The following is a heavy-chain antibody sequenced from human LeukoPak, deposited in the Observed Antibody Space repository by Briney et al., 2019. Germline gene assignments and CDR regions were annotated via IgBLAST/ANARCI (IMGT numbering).Heavy chain of an antibody. CDR3: ARQAAAGIDSFDY. D-gene: IGHD6-13*01. CDR2: INHSGST. CDR1: GESFSGYY. Sequence: SETLSLTCAVYGESFSGYYWSWIRQPPGKGLEWIGEINHSGSTNYNPSLKSRVTISVDTSKNQFSLKLSSVTAADTAVYYCARQAAAGIDSFDYWGQGTLVTVSS. J-gene: IGHJ4*02. V-gene: IGHV4-34*01.